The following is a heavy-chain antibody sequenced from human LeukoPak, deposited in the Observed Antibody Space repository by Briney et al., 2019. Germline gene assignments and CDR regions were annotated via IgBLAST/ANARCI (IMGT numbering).Heavy chain of an antibody. V-gene: IGHV3-30*18. CDR2: TSYDGTRQ. CDR1: GFIFKDYG. J-gene: IGHJ4*02. CDR3: AKGPHPNY. Sequence: PGGSLRLSCAASGFIFKDYGMHWVRLAPGKGLEWAAVTSYDGTRQFYADSVKGRFTISRDNSKNTLYLQMNSLRAEDTAVYYCAKGPHPNYWGQGTLVTVSS.